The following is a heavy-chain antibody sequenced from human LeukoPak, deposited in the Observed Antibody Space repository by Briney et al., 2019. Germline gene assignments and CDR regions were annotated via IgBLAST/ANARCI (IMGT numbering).Heavy chain of an antibody. V-gene: IGHV4-34*01. CDR1: GGSFSGYY. CDR2: INHSGST. Sequence: SETLSLTCAVYGGSFSGYYWSWIRQPPGKGLEWIGEINHSGSTNYNPSLKSRVTISVDTSKNQFSLKLSSVTAADTALYYCARGRVTMIVVVNSYYYSMDVWGKGTAVTVSS. CDR3: ARGRVTMIVVVNSYYYSMDV. D-gene: IGHD3-22*01. J-gene: IGHJ6*03.